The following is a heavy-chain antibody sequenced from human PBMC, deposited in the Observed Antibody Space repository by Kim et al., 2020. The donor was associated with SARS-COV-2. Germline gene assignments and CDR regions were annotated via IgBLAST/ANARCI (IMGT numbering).Heavy chain of an antibody. CDR2: FDPEDGET. D-gene: IGHD2-21*02. V-gene: IGHV1-24*01. Sequence: ASVKVSCKVSGYTLIELSMHWVRQAPGKGLEWMGGFDPEDGETIYAQKFQGRVTMTEDTSTDTAYMELSGLRSEDTAVYYCATNYAYCGSDCSHTWFDPWGQGTLVTVSS. J-gene: IGHJ5*02. CDR1: GYTLIELS. CDR3: ATNYAYCGSDCSHTWFDP.